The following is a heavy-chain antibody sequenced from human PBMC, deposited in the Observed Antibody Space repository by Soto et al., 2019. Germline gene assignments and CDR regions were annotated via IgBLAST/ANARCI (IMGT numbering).Heavy chain of an antibody. J-gene: IGHJ2*01. D-gene: IGHD2-15*01. V-gene: IGHV1-69*02. CDR3: ARGPDCSGGSCPPWYFDL. Sequence: SVKVSCKASGGTFSSYTISWVRLAPGQGHEWMGRIIPILGIANYAQKFQGRVTITADKSTSTAYMELSSLRSEDTAVYYCARGPDCSGGSCPPWYFDLWGRGTLVTVSS. CDR1: GGTFSSYT. CDR2: IIPILGIA.